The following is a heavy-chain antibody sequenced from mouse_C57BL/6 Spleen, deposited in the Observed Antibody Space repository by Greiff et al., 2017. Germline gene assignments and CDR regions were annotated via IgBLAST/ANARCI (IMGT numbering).Heavy chain of an antibody. CDR1: GYTFTSYW. V-gene: IGHV1-69*01. CDR2: IDPSDSHT. J-gene: IGHJ4*01. CDR3: TRGGAHAMDY. Sequence: VKLQQPGAELVMPGASVKLSCKASGYTFTSYWMHWVKQRPGQGLEWIGEIDPSDSHTNYNQKFKGKSTLTVDKSSSTAYMQLSSLTSEDSAVYYCTRGGAHAMDYWGQGTSVTVSS. D-gene: IGHD3-1*01.